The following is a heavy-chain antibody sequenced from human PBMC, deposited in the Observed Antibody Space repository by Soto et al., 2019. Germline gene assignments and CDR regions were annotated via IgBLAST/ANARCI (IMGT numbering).Heavy chain of an antibody. CDR3: ARDLDPYYYGSGMSY. CDR2: ISAYNGNT. J-gene: IGHJ4*02. V-gene: IGHV1-18*01. Sequence: QVQLVQSGAEVKKPGASVKVSCKASGYTFTSYGISWVRQAPGQGLVWMGWISAYNGNTNYAQKLQGRVNMTTDTSTSTAYMELRSLRSDDTAVYYCARDLDPYYYGSGMSYWGQGTLVTVSS. CDR1: GYTFTSYG. D-gene: IGHD3-10*01.